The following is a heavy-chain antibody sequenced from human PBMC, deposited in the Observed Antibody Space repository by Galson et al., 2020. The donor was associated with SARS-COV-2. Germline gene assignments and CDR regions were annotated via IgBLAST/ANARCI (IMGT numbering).Heavy chain of an antibody. J-gene: IGHJ6*02. CDR3: ARARSGGYYYGMDV. CDR1: GFPFSSYA. D-gene: IGHD3-3*01. CDR2: ISYDGSNK. V-gene: IGHV3-30-3*01. Sequence: GGSLRLSCAASGFPFSSYAMHWVRQAPGKGLEWVALISYDGSNKYYADSVKGRFTISRDNSKNTLYMQMNSLRGEDTAVYYCARARSGGYYYGMDVWGQEATVTVSS.